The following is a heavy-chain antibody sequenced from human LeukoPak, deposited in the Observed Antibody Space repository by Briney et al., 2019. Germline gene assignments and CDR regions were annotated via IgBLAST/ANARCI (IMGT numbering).Heavy chain of an antibody. V-gene: IGHV1-69*06. CDR2: IIPIFGTA. D-gene: IGHD3-10*01. CDR1: GGTFSSYA. Sequence: ASVKVSCKASGGTFSSYAISWVRQAPGQGLEWMGGIIPIFGTANYAQKFQGRVTITADKSTSTAYMELSSLRSEDTAVYYCARGILWFGESEGDAFDIWGQGTMVTVSS. J-gene: IGHJ3*02. CDR3: ARGILWFGESEGDAFDI.